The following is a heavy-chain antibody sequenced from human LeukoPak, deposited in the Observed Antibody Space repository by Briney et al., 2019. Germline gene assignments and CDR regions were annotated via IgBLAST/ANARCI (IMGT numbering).Heavy chain of an antibody. CDR3: ASSSGSYSYFQH. V-gene: IGHV4-30-4*08. J-gene: IGHJ1*01. CDR1: GGSISSGDYY. CDR2: IYYSGST. Sequence: SETLSLTCTVSGGSISSGDYYWSWIRQPPGKGLEWMGYIYYSGSTYYNPSLKSRVTISVDTSKNQFSLKLRSVTAADTAVYYCASSSGSYSYFQHWGQGTLVTVSS. D-gene: IGHD1-26*01.